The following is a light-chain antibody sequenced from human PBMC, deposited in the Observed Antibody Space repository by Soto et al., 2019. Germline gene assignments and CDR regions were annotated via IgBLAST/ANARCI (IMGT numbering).Light chain of an antibody. Sequence: DIQMTQSPSSLSASVGDRVTITCRASQSISSYLNWYQQKPGKAPKLLVYAASNLQRGVPSRFSGSGSGTDFTLTISCLQSEDFATYYCQQYYSYPRTFGQGTKVDI. V-gene: IGKV1-39*01. J-gene: IGKJ1*01. CDR1: QSISSY. CDR2: AAS. CDR3: QQYYSYPRT.